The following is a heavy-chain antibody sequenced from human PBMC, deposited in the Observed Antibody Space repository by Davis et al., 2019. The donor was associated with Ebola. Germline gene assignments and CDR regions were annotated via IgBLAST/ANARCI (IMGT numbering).Heavy chain of an antibody. CDR1: GGSFSGYY. J-gene: IGHJ5*02. V-gene: IGHV4-34*01. CDR2: INHSGST. Sequence: SETLSFTCAVYGGSFSGYYWSWIRQPPGKGLEWIGEINHSGSTNYDPSLKSRVTISVDTSKSQFSLKVSSVTAADTAVYYCARVLQQVVRLDPWGQGTLVTVSS. D-gene: IGHD6-6*01. CDR3: ARVLQQVVRLDP.